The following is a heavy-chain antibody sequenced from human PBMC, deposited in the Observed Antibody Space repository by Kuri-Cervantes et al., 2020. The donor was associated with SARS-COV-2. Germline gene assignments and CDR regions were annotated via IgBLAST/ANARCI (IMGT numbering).Heavy chain of an antibody. CDR2: INPSGGST. Sequence: ASVKVSCKASGYIFTSYYMHWVRQAPGQGLEWMGIINPSGGSTSYAQKFQGRVTMTRDTSTSTVYMELSSLRSEDTAVYYCARDAAVVITTNWFDPWGQGTLVTVSS. CDR1: GYIFTSYY. J-gene: IGHJ5*02. D-gene: IGHD3-22*01. V-gene: IGHV1-46*01. CDR3: ARDAAVVITTNWFDP.